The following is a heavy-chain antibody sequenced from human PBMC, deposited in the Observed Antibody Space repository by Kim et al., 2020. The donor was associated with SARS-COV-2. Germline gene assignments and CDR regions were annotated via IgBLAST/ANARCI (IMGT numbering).Heavy chain of an antibody. V-gene: IGHV4-31*02. J-gene: IGHJ4*02. CDR3: ASRVGDSSGYYDY. Sequence: NTPLKGRVTISREKYKNQFSLKLSSVAAADTAVYYCASRVGDSSGYYDYWGQGTLVTVSS. D-gene: IGHD3-22*01.